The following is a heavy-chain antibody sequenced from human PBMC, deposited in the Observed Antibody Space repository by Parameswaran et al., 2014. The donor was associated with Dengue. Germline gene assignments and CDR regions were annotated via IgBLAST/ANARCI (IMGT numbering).Heavy chain of an antibody. CDR3: ANGVGGYDFWSGYSPFYGMDV. CDR2: IDPSDSYT. Sequence: VRQMPGKGLEWMGRIDPSDSYTNYSPSFQGHVTISADKSISTAYPQWSSLKASDTAMYYCANGVGGYDFWSGYSPFYGMDVWGQGTTVTVSS. D-gene: IGHD3-3*01. V-gene: IGHV5-10-1*01. J-gene: IGHJ6*02.